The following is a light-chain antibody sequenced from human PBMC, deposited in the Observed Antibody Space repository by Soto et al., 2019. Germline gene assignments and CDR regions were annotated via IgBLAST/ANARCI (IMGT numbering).Light chain of an antibody. CDR2: EVS. V-gene: IGLV2-8*01. Sequence: QSVLTQPPSASGSPGQSVTISCTGTSSDVGGYNYVSWYQQHPGKAPKLMIYEVSKRPSGVPDRFSGSKSGNTPSLTVSGLQAEEEADYYCSSYAGSNNLVFGGGTKLTVL. CDR1: SSDVGGYNY. J-gene: IGLJ2*01. CDR3: SSYAGSNNLV.